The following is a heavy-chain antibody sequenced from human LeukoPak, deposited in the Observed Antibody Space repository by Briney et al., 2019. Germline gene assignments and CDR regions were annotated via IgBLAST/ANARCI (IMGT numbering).Heavy chain of an antibody. CDR2: IIPIFGTA. CDR1: GGTFSSYA. J-gene: IGHJ5*02. Sequence: ASVKVSCKASGGTFSSYAISWVRQAPGQGLEWMGGIIPIFGTANYAQKFQGRVTITADESTSTAYMELSSLRSEDTAVYYCARVFLAARRWFDPWGQGTLVTVSS. CDR3: ARVFLAARRWFDP. D-gene: IGHD6-6*01. V-gene: IGHV1-69*13.